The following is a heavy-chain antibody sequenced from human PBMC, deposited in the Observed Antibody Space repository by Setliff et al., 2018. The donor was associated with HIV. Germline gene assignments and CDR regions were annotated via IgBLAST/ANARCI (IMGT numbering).Heavy chain of an antibody. CDR2: SYYSGST. J-gene: IGHJ4*02. D-gene: IGHD5-18*01. CDR1: GGSISGSNYY. Sequence: PSETLSLTCTVSGGSISGSNYYWAWIRQPPGKGLEWIGSSYYSGSTYYNPSLKSRVTISVDTSKNQFSLKLSSVTAADTAMYYCATDTAMLQEGTEFWGQGTLVTVSS. CDR3: ATDTAMLQEGTEF. V-gene: IGHV4-39*01.